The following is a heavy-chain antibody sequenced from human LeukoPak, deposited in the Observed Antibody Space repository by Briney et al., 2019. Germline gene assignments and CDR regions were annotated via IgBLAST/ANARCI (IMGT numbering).Heavy chain of an antibody. Sequence: SETLSLTCTVSGYSISSGYYWGWIRQPPGKGLEWIGSIYHSGSTYYNPSLKSRVTISVDTSKNQFSLKLSSVTAADTAVYYCAREDGDYPYYFDYWGQGTLVTVSS. CDR2: IYHSGST. D-gene: IGHD4-17*01. J-gene: IGHJ4*02. CDR3: AREDGDYPYYFDY. CDR1: GYSISSGYY. V-gene: IGHV4-38-2*02.